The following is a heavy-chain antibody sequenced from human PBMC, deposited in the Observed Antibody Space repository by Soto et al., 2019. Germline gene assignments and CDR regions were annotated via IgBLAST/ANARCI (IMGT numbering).Heavy chain of an antibody. J-gene: IGHJ5*02. D-gene: IGHD3-10*01. Sequence: QITLKESGPTLVKPTQTLTLTCTFSGFSLTTRGVGVGWIRQPPGKALECLALIYWDDDKRYSPSLQSRLSIPTDTSKTQVVLTMTNVAPVDTATYYCAHIPNYYQSAWFDPWGQGTLVSVSS. CDR1: GFSLTTRGVG. CDR2: IYWDDDK. CDR3: AHIPNYYQSAWFDP. V-gene: IGHV2-5*02.